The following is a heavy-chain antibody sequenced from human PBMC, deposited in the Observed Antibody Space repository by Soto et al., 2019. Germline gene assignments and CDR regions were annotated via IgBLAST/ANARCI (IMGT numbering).Heavy chain of an antibody. CDR3: PRQRYCRSTSCDVSGDYYYYYMDV. J-gene: IGHJ6*03. D-gene: IGHD2-2*01. CDR2: IYYSGST. V-gene: IGHV4-39*01. Sequence: QLHLQESGPGLVNPSETLSLTCTVSGGSISSSSYYWGWIRQPPGKGLEWIGSIYYSGSTYYNPSLKSRVTISVDTSTTEVTLKLSTLTAADTAAYYCPRQRYCRSTSCDVSGDYYYYYMDVFGKGTTVTVSS. CDR1: GGSISSSSYY.